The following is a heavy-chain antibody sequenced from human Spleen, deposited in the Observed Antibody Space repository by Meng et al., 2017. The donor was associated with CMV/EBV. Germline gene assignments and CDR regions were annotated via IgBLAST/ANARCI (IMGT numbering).Heavy chain of an antibody. V-gene: IGHV3-74*01. J-gene: IGHJ4*02. CDR2: INSDGSST. D-gene: IGHD4-11*01. CDR3: ARGYSNYDY. CDR1: GFTFSNFW. Sequence: GESLKISCTASGFTFSNFWMHWVRQAPGKGLVWVSRINSDGSSTIYADSVKGRFTISRDNAKNSLYLQMNSLRAEDTAVYYCARGYSNYDYWGQGTLVTVSS.